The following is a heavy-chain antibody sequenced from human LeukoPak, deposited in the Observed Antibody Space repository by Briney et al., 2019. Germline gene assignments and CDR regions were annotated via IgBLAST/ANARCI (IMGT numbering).Heavy chain of an antibody. CDR1: GFTFSSYS. J-gene: IGHJ4*02. CDR3: ARESYSYGTFDY. Sequence: GGSLRLSCAASGFTFSSYSMNWVRQAPGKGLEWVSSISSSSNYIYYADSVKGRFTISRDNAKNSLYLQMNSLRAEDTAVYYCARESYSYGTFDYWGQGTLVTVSS. CDR2: ISSSSNYI. D-gene: IGHD5-18*01. V-gene: IGHV3-21*01.